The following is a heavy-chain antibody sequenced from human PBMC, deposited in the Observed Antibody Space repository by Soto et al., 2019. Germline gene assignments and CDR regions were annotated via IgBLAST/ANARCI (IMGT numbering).Heavy chain of an antibody. CDR2: IIPIFGTA. J-gene: IGHJ5*02. D-gene: IGHD3-3*01. V-gene: IGHV1-69*01. CDR3: ARAAVTIFGVVIISSNWFDP. Sequence: QVQLVQSGAEVKKPGSSVKVSCKASGGTFSSYAISWVRQAPGQGLEWMGGIIPIFGTANYAQKFQGRVTLTADEPTSTADMELSSLRSEDTAVYYCARAAVTIFGVVIISSNWFDPWGQGTLVTVSS. CDR1: GGTFSSYA.